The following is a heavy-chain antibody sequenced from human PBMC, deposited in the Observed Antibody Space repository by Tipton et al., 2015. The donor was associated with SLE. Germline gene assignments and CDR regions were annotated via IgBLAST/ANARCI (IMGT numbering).Heavy chain of an antibody. J-gene: IGHJ3*02. D-gene: IGHD6-6*01. CDR1: GYSISSGYY. CDR2: IYYSGGT. CDR3: ARLEEEVAFDI. Sequence: TLSLTCAVSGYSISSGYYWGWIRQPPGKGLEWIGYIYYSGGTNYNPSLKSRVTISVDTSKNQFSLKLSSVTAADTAVYYCARLEEEVAFDIWGQGTMVTVSS. V-gene: IGHV4-61*01.